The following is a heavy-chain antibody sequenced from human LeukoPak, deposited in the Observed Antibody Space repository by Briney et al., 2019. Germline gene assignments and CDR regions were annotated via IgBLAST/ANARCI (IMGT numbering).Heavy chain of an antibody. D-gene: IGHD3-10*01. CDR1: GGSFSGYY. CDR3: ARGRHYYGSGSYYNVRSWFDP. Sequence: SETLSLTCAVYGGSFSGYYWSWIRQPPGEGLEWIGEINHNGSTNYNPSLKSRVTISVDTSKNQFSLKLSSVTAADTAVYYCARGRHYYGSGSYYNVRSWFDPWGQGTLVTVSS. J-gene: IGHJ5*02. CDR2: INHNGST. V-gene: IGHV4-34*01.